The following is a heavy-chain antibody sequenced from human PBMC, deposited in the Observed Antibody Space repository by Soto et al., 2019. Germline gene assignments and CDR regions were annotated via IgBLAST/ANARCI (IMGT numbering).Heavy chain of an antibody. V-gene: IGHV3-23*01. CDR1: GFSFSTYG. D-gene: IGHD1-1*01. Sequence: EVQLLESGGGLVQPGGSLRLSCAVSGFSFSTYGVTWVRQAPGKGLEWVSGVSGGSVTTHYADSVKGRFTITGDTSKNTVYLQMNSLRVEDTAVYYCAKWNGYGDHWGQGTLVTVSS. CDR3: AKWNGYGDH. J-gene: IGHJ4*02. CDR2: VSGGSVTT.